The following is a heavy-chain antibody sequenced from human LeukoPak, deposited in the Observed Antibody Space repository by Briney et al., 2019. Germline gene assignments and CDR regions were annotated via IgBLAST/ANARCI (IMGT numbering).Heavy chain of an antibody. CDR1: GGSISSGDYY. CDR3: AREIAVAGSYYFDY. Sequence: SETLSLTCTVSGGSISSGDYYWRWIRQPPGGGLEWIVYIYYSGSTYYNPSLKSRVTISVDTSKNQFSLKLSSVTAADTAVYYCAREIAVAGSYYFDYWGQGTLVTVSS. CDR2: IYYSGST. D-gene: IGHD6-19*01. J-gene: IGHJ4*02. V-gene: IGHV4-30-4*01.